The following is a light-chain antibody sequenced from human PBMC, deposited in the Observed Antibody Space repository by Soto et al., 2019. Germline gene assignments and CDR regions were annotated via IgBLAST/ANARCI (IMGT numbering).Light chain of an antibody. J-gene: IGLJ3*02. CDR1: NSNIGNNY. Sequence: QSALTHPPSVSAAPGQKVTISCSGSNSNIGNNYVSWYQQLPGTAPKLLIYENNKRPSGIPDRFSGSKSGTSATLGITGLQTGDEADYYCGTWDSSLSAWVFGGGTKLTVL. CDR3: GTWDSSLSAWV. V-gene: IGLV1-51*02. CDR2: ENN.